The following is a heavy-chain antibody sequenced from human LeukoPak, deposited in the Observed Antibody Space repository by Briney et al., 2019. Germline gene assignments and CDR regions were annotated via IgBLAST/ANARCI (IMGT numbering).Heavy chain of an antibody. V-gene: IGHV3-30*18. Sequence: GGSLRLSCAASGFTFSSYGMHWVRQAPGKGLEWVAVISYDGSNKYYADSVKGRFTISRDNSKNTLYLQMNSLRAEDTAVYYCAKGVDANYDILTGAFDIWGQGTMVTVSS. CDR2: ISYDGSNK. D-gene: IGHD3-9*01. CDR3: AKGVDANYDILTGAFDI. CDR1: GFTFSSYG. J-gene: IGHJ3*02.